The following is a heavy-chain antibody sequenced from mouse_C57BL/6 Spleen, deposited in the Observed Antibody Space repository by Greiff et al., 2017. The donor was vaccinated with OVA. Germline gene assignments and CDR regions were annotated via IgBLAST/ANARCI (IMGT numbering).Heavy chain of an antibody. J-gene: IGHJ2*01. V-gene: IGHV1-69*01. Sequence: QVQLQQPGAELVMPGASVKLSCKASGYTFTSYWMHWVKQRPGQGLEWIGEIDPSDSYTNYNQKFKGKSTLTVDKSSSTAYMQLSSLTSEDSAVFDCARELGRGIPFDYWGQGTTLTVSS. CDR2: IDPSDSYT. D-gene: IGHD4-1*01. CDR1: GYTFTSYW. CDR3: ARELGRGIPFDY.